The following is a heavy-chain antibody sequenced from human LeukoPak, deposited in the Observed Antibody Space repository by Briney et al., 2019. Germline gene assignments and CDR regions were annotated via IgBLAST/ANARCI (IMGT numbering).Heavy chain of an antibody. J-gene: IGHJ4*02. CDR3: ARGSTYYYDSSGYLFDY. V-gene: IGHV1-69*05. CDR1: GGTFSSYA. D-gene: IGHD3-22*01. CDR2: IIPIFGTA. Sequence: SVKVSCKASGGTFSSYAISWVRQAPGQGLEWMGGIIPIFGTANYAQKFQGRVTITTDESTSTAYMELSSLRSEDTAVYYCARGSTYYYDSSGYLFDYWGQGTLVTVSS.